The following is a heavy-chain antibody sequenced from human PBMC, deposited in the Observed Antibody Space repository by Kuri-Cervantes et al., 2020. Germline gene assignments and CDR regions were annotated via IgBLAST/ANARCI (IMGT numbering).Heavy chain of an antibody. CDR2: INWNGGST. D-gene: IGHD4-17*01. CDR3: ARNNDYGDYDAYYYYGMDV. Sequence: GESLKISCAASGFTFDDYGMSWVRQAPGKGLEWVSGINWNGGSTGYADSVKGRFTISRDNAKNSLYLQMNSLRDEDTAVYYCARNNDYGDYDAYYYYGMDVWGQGTAVTVSS. CDR1: GFTFDDYG. J-gene: IGHJ6*02. V-gene: IGHV3-20*04.